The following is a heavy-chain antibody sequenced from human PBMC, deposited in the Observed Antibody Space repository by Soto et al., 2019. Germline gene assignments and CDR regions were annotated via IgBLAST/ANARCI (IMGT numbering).Heavy chain of an antibody. CDR2: IQSGGPT. Sequence: EVHLVESGGGLVQPGGSLRLSCAASGFTVSSKYMSWVRHAPGKGLEWVSLIQSGGPTYYADSVKGRFTISRDTSENTLHLQMASLRAEDTAVYYCARDDVLCHGVRCYGVALDVWGKGTTVNVSS. J-gene: IGHJ6*04. CDR1: GFTVSSKY. D-gene: IGHD2-15*01. CDR3: ARDDVLCHGVRCYGVALDV. V-gene: IGHV3-66*01.